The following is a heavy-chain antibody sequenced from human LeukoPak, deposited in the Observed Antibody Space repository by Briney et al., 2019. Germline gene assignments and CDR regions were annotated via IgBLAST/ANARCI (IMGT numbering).Heavy chain of an antibody. D-gene: IGHD2-2*01. J-gene: IGHJ4*02. V-gene: IGHV3-30-3*01. CDR2: ISYDGSSK. Sequence: PGRSLRLSCAASGYTFSSYAMHRVRQAPGKGLEWVAVISYDGSSKYYADSVKGRFTISRDNSKNTLYPQMNSLRAEDTAVYYCARDPCSSTSCYGGHYFDYWGQGTLVTVSS. CDR3: ARDPCSSTSCYGGHYFDY. CDR1: GYTFSSYA.